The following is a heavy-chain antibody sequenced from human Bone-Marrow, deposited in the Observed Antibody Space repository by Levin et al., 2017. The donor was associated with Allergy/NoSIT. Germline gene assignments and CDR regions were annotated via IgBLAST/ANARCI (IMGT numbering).Heavy chain of an antibody. D-gene: IGHD3-9*01. J-gene: IGHJ3*02. CDR2: IYHSGST. V-gene: IGHV4-4*02. CDR3: ARDGFRYFDWLRGAFDI. Sequence: SETLSLTCAVSGGSISSTHWWSWVRQPPGKGLEWIGEIYHSGSTNYNPSLKSRVTISEDKSKNQFSLTLSSVTAADTAVYYCARDGFRYFDWLRGAFDIWGQGTMVTVSS. CDR1: GGSISSTHW.